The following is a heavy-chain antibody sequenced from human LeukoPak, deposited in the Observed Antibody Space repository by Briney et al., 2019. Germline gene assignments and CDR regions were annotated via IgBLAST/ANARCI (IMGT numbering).Heavy chain of an antibody. CDR1: GFTFSSHG. CDR3: AKETAPTTVTTGIDY. D-gene: IGHD4-17*01. Sequence: SGGSLRLSCAASGFTFSSHGMHWVRQAPGKGLEWVAVISYDGSNKYYADSVKGRFTISRDNSKNTLYLQMNSLRAEDTAVYYCAKETAPTTVTTGIDYWGQGTLVTVSS. CDR2: ISYDGSNK. V-gene: IGHV3-30*18. J-gene: IGHJ4*02.